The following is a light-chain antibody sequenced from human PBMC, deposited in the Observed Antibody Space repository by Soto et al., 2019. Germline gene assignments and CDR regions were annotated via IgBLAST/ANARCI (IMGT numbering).Light chain of an antibody. CDR2: GAS. J-gene: IGKJ5*01. Sequence: EVVLTRSPVTLSLSPGERATLSCRASQSVAANYLAWYQQKLGQAPRLLIYGASSRATGIPDRFSGSGSGTDFTLTISRLEPEDFAVYYCQQYGSSPTFGERTRLEIK. CDR1: QSVAANY. CDR3: QQYGSSPT. V-gene: IGKV3-20*01.